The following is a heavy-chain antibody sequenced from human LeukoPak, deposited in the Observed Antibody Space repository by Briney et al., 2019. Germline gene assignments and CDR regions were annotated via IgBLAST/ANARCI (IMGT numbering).Heavy chain of an antibody. J-gene: IGHJ4*02. CDR2: ISYDGSNK. V-gene: IGHV3-30*18. D-gene: IGHD6-13*01. CDR1: GFTFSSYG. CDR3: AKAISSSWYSLDY. Sequence: PGRSLRLSCAASGFTFSSYGMHWVRQAPGKGLEWVAVISYDGSNKYYADSVKGRFTISRDNSKNTLYLQMNSLRAEDTAVYYCAKAISSSWYSLDYWGQGTLVTVPS.